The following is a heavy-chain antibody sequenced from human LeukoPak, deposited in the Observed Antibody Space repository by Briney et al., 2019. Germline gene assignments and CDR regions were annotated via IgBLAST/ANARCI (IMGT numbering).Heavy chain of an antibody. V-gene: IGHV4-31*03. CDR1: GGSISGGGHY. D-gene: IGHD5-18*01. CDR2: INYSGST. CDR3: ARCTTARGYSYGYDYYYYGMDV. J-gene: IGHJ6*02. Sequence: SQTLSLTCTVSGGSISGGGHYWSWIRQHPGKGLEWIGYINYSGSTYYNPSLKSRVTISVDTSQNQFSLKLSSVTAADTAVYYCARCTTARGYSYGYDYYYYGMDVWGQGTTVTVSS.